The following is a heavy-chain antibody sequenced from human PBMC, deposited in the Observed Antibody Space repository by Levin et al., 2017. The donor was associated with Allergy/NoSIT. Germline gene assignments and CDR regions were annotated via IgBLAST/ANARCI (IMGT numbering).Heavy chain of an antibody. Sequence: GASVKVSCKASGYTFTGYYIHWVRQAPGQGLEWMGWINPNSAGTNYAQKFQGRVTMTRDTSISTAYMELSRLRSDDTAVYYCARRFASGNYPDYFDYWGQGTLVTVSS. D-gene: IGHD1-7*01. CDR2: INPNSAGT. J-gene: IGHJ4*02. V-gene: IGHV1-2*02. CDR1: GYTFTGYY. CDR3: ARRFASGNYPDYFDY.